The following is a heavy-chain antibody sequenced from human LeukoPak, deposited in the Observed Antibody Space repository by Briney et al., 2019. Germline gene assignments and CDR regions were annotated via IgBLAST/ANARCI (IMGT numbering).Heavy chain of an antibody. CDR2: IYCSGST. D-gene: IGHD3-22*01. V-gene: IGHV4-39*07. J-gene: IGHJ4*02. CDR1: GGSISSSSYY. CDR3: ARYYYDSSGIDY. Sequence: SETLSLTCTVSGGSISSSSYYWGWIRQPPGKGLEWIGSIYCSGSTYYNPSLKSRVTISVDTSKNQFSLKLSSVTAADTAVYYCARYYYDSSGIDYWGQGTLVTVSS.